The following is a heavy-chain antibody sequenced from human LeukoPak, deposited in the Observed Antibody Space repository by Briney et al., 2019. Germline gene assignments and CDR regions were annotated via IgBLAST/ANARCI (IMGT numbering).Heavy chain of an antibody. J-gene: IGHJ2*01. CDR3: AKSEHSYSVWYFDL. Sequence: ETLSLTCTVSGGSISSSSYYWGWIRQPPGKGLEWVSRINHDGSSTNYADSVKGRFTISRDNSKNTLYLQMSSLRAEDTAVYYCAKSEHSYSVWYFDLWGRGTLVTVSS. D-gene: IGHD5-18*01. CDR2: INHDGSST. V-gene: IGHV3-23*03. CDR1: GGSISSSSYY.